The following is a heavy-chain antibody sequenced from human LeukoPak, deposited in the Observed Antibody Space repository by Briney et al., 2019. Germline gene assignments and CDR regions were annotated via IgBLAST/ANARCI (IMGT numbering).Heavy chain of an antibody. J-gene: IGHJ5*02. D-gene: IGHD3-22*01. CDR3: ARDLRNYDSSGEFDP. Sequence: SVKVSCKASGGTLSSYAITWVRQAPGQGLEWMGGIIPIFGTANYAQKFQGRVTITADESTSTAYMELSSLRSEDTAVYYCARDLRNYDSSGEFDPWGQGTLVTVSS. V-gene: IGHV1-69*01. CDR1: GGTLSSYA. CDR2: IIPIFGTA.